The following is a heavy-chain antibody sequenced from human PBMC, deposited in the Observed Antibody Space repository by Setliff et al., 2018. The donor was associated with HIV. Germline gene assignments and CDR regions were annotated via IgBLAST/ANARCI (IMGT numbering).Heavy chain of an antibody. CDR3: TRHGAYYEDFTYYYPRYSFDC. J-gene: IGHJ4*02. V-gene: IGHV4-39*01. CDR1: GGSISSSSSY. Sequence: SETLSLTCTVSGGSISSSSSYWGWIRQSPGKGLEWIGSIYYSGSTYYNPSLKSRVTISGDTSKYQFFLRLSSVTAADTAVYYCTRHGAYYEDFTYYYPRYSFDCCGQGTLVTVSS. D-gene: IGHD3-3*01. CDR2: IYYSGST.